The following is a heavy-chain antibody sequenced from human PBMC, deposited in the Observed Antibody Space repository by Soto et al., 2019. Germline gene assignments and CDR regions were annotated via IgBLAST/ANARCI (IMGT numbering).Heavy chain of an antibody. CDR3: ATMGTPGTGLYYFDY. V-gene: IGHV4-30-4*01. D-gene: IGHD3-10*01. CDR1: VGSISSGNSY. CDR2: ISYSGRA. Sequence: QVQLQESSQGLVKPSQTLSLTCTVSVGSISSGNSYWVWIRQPPGKVPEWLVLISYSGRAYSNPSLNCSVTISVDTSKSQFSLNLSFGTAADTAVYYCATMGTPGTGLYYFDYWGQGTLVTVSS. J-gene: IGHJ4*02.